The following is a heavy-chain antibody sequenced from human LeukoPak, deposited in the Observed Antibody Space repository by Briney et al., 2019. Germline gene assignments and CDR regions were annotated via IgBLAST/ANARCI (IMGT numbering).Heavy chain of an antibody. CDR1: GCSISSGGYL. Sequence: SETLTLTCAVSGCSISSGGYLWSWIPQPPGKARVGIGYIYQSGSTYYHPSLKSRVTISVDRSKNQFSVKLSSVTAADTAVYYCARGDCCGGSCYPGAFDYWGQGTLVTVSS. CDR3: ARGDCCGGSCYPGAFDY. J-gene: IGHJ4*02. D-gene: IGHD2-15*01. V-gene: IGHV4-30-2*01. CDR2: IYQSGST.